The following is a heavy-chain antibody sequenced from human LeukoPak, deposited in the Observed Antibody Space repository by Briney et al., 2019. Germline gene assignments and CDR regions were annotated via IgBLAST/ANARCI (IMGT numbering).Heavy chain of an antibody. J-gene: IGHJ3*02. CDR2: ISGSGGIT. CDR1: GFTFSNYG. Sequence: PGGTLRLSCEASGFTFSNYGMSWVRQAPGKGLEWVSAISGSGGITKYADSVKGRFTISRDNSENTMYLQMNSLRAEDTAVYYCAKDAGTYFGTDPFDIWGQGTMVTVSS. CDR3: AKDAGTYFGTDPFDI. D-gene: IGHD1/OR15-1a*01. V-gene: IGHV3-23*01.